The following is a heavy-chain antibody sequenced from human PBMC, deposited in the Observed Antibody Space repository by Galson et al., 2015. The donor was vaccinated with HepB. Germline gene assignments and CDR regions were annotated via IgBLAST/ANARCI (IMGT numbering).Heavy chain of an antibody. D-gene: IGHD6-13*01. V-gene: IGHV6-1*01. J-gene: IGHJ6*02. CDR2: TYYRSKWYN. CDR3: ARDRQFVGTAAAALRGYYYYGMDV. CDR1: GDSVSSNSAA. Sequence: CAISGDSVSSNSAAWNWIRQSPSRGLEWLGRTYYRSKWYNDYAVSVKSRITINPDTSKNQFSLQLNSVTPEDTAVYYCARDRQFVGTAAAALRGYYYYGMDVWGQGTTVTVSS.